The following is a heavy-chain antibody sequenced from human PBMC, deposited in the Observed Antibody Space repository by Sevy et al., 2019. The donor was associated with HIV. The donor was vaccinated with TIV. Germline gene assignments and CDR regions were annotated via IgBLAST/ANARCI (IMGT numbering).Heavy chain of an antibody. CDR1: GFIFSSYV. CDR2: ISGSGGST. Sequence: GGSLRLSCAASGFIFSSYVMSWVRQAPGKGLEWVSTISGSGGSTYYADSVKGRFIISRDNSKNTLDLQMNSLRAEDTAVYYCEAIATAGRDYWGQGTLVTVSS. J-gene: IGHJ4*02. V-gene: IGHV3-23*01. CDR3: EAIATAGRDY. D-gene: IGHD6-13*01.